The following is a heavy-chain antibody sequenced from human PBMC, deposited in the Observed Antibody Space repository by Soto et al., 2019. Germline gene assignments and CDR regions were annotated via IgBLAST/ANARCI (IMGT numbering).Heavy chain of an antibody. Sequence: PSETLSLTCTVSGDSVTSGSHYWSWIRQPPGKGLEYIGYIFYSENTSYHPSLKSRVTISVDTSKNQFSLKLSSVTAADTALYYCARAPVEMATIGYYYSYGVDVWGQGTTVTVS. CDR3: ARAPVEMATIGYYYSYGVDV. CDR1: GDSVTSGSHY. J-gene: IGHJ6*02. CDR2: IFYSENT. D-gene: IGHD5-12*01. V-gene: IGHV4-61*01.